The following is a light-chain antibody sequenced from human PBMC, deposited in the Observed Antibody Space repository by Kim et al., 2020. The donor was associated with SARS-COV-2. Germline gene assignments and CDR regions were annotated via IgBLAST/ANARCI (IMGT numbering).Light chain of an antibody. V-gene: IGKV3-11*01. Sequence: SPGERATRSCRASQSVSSYLAWYQQKPGQAPRLLIYDASNRATGIPARFSGSGSGTDFTLTISSLEPEDFAVYYCQQRSNWPPWYTFGQGTKLEI. J-gene: IGKJ2*01. CDR3: QQRSNWPPWYT. CDR1: QSVSSY. CDR2: DAS.